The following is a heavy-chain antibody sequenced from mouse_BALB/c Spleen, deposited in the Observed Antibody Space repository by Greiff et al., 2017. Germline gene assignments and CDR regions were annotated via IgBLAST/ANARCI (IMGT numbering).Heavy chain of an antibody. V-gene: IGHV5-9-3*01. D-gene: IGHD2-1*01. Sequence: VQLKESGGGLVKPGGSLKLSCAASGFTFSSYAMSWVRQTPEKRLEWVATISSGGSYTYYPDSVKGRFTISRDNAKNTLYLQMSSLRSEDTAMYYCARHEGDYYGKGDFDYWGQGTTLTVSS. CDR2: ISSGGSYT. CDR3: ARHEGDYYGKGDFDY. CDR1: GFTFSSYA. J-gene: IGHJ2*01.